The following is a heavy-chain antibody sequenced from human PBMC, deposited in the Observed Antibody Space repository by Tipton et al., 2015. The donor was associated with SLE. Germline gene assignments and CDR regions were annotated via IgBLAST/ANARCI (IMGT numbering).Heavy chain of an antibody. J-gene: IGHJ3*02. D-gene: IGHD6-19*01. CDR3: ARETSEDSSGHSDAFDI. CDR2: IYYSGST. V-gene: IGHV4-61*01. Sequence: TLSLTCTVSGGSVSSGSYYWSWIRQPPGKGLEWIGYIYYSGSTNYNPSLKSRVTISVDTSKNQFSLKLSSVTAADTAVYYCARETSEDSSGHSDAFDIWGQGTMVTVSS. CDR1: GGSVSSGSYY.